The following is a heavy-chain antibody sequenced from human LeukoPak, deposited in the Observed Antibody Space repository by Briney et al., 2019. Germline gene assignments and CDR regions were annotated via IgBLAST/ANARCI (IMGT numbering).Heavy chain of an antibody. CDR1: GGSISSSNW. CDR3: ARAVTCSSTSCYNYFDY. Sequence: SETLSLTCAVSGGSISSSNWWSWVRQPPGKGLEWIGEIYHSGSTNYNPSLKSRVTISVDKSKNQFSLKLRSVTAADTAVYYCARAVTCSSTSCYNYFDYWGQGTLVTVSS. CDR2: IYHSGST. V-gene: IGHV4-4*02. J-gene: IGHJ4*02. D-gene: IGHD2-2*02.